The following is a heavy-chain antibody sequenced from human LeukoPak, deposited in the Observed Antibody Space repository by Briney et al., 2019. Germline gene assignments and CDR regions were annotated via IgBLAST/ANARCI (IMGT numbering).Heavy chain of an antibody. CDR2: INPNSGGT. V-gene: IGHV1-2*02. D-gene: IGHD6-19*01. Sequence: ASVKVSCKASGYTFTSYGISWVRQAPGQGLEWMGWINPNSGGTNYAQKFQGRVTMTRDTSIGTAYMELSRLRSDDTAVYYCARVTAVAGTEFDYWGQGTLVTVSS. J-gene: IGHJ4*02. CDR3: ARVTAVAGTEFDY. CDR1: GYTFTSYG.